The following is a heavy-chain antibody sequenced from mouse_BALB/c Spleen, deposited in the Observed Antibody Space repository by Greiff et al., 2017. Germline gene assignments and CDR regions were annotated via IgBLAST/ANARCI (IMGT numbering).Heavy chain of an antibody. CDR3: ARDRNYRYEFAY. J-gene: IGHJ3*01. Sequence: EVQRVESGGGLVKPGGSLKLSCAASGFTFSDYYMYWVRQTPEKRLEWVATISDGGSYTYYPDSVKGRFTISRDNAKNNLYLQMSSLKSEDTAMYYCARDRNYRYEFAYWGQGTLVTVSA. V-gene: IGHV5-4*02. CDR2: ISDGGSYT. CDR1: GFTFSDYY. D-gene: IGHD2-14*01.